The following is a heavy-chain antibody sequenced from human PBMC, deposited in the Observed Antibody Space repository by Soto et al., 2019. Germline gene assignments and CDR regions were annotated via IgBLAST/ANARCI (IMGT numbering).Heavy chain of an antibody. Sequence: SETLSLTCAVSGGSISSSNWWSWVRQPPGKGLEWIGEIYHSGSTNYNPSLKSRVAISVDKSKNQVSLKLSSVTAADTAVYFFARILMNYHRLDDLGQGAPV. D-gene: IGHD2-8*01. CDR1: GGSISSSNW. CDR2: IYHSGST. J-gene: IGHJ4*02. CDR3: ARILMNYHRLDD. V-gene: IGHV4-4*02.